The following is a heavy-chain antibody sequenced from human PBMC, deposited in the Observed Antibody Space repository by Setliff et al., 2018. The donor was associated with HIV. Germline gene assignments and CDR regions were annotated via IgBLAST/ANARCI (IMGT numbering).Heavy chain of an antibody. J-gene: IGHJ3*02. CDR1: GDSIGTYY. V-gene: IGHV4-59*12. Sequence: PSETLSLTCSVSGDSIGTYYWNWIRQTPGKRLEWIGFFYYGGSTYYNPSLKSRVTISVDTSKNQFSLKLSSVTAADTAVYYCARDSSGSIDAFDIWGQGTMVTVSS. D-gene: IGHD3-22*01. CDR2: FYYGGST. CDR3: ARDSSGSIDAFDI.